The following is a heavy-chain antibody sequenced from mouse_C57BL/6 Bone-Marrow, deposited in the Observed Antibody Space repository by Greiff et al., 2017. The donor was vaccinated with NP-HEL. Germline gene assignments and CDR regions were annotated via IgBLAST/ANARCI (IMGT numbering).Heavy chain of an antibody. CDR1: GYSITSGYY. Sequence: EVQLQQSGPGLVKPSQSLSLTCSVTGYSITSGYYWNWIRQFPGNKLEWMGYISYDGSNNYNPSLKNRISITRDTSKNQFFLKLNSVTTEDTATYYCARDVLLRPGGQGTTLTVSS. CDR3: ARDVLLRP. CDR2: ISYDGSN. D-gene: IGHD1-1*01. V-gene: IGHV3-6*01. J-gene: IGHJ2*01.